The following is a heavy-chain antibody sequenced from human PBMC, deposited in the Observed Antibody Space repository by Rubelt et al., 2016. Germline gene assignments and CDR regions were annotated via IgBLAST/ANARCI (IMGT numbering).Heavy chain of an antibody. D-gene: IGHD3-22*01. J-gene: IGHJ3*02. CDR1: GFSFSDYY. CDR3: AKSASYYYESSGYRGTFDI. CDR2: IASVGSDYT. Sequence: QVHLVESGGGLVRPGGPLRLSCEASGFSFSDYYMSWIRQAPGKGLEWISYIASVGSDYTSYADSVKGRFTISRDNAKNSLFLQMRSLRVDDTAVYYCAKSASYYYESSGYRGTFDIWGHGTTVTVFS. V-gene: IGHV3-11*05.